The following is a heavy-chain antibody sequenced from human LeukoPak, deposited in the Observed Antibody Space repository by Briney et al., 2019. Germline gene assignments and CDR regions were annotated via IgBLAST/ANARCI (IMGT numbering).Heavy chain of an antibody. J-gene: IGHJ4*02. Sequence: PGGSPRLSCAASGFTFSSYSMNWVRQAPGKGLEWVSSISSSSSYIYYADSVKGRFTISRDNAKNSLYLQMNSLRAEDTAVYYCARDYDFWSGYYTVPRFDYWGQGTLVTVSS. CDR3: ARDYDFWSGYYTVPRFDY. D-gene: IGHD3-3*01. CDR1: GFTFSSYS. V-gene: IGHV3-21*01. CDR2: ISSSSSYI.